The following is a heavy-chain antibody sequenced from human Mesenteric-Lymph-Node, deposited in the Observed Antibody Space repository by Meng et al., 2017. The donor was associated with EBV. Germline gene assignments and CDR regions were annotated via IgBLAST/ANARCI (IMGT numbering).Heavy chain of an antibody. D-gene: IGHD3-22*01. CDR2: INHSGST. CDR1: GGSFSGYY. J-gene: IGHJ4*02. Sequence: QVQLQQLGAGLLKPSETLSLTCAVYGGSFSGYYWSWIRQPPGKGLEWIGEINHSGSTNYNPSLKSRVTISVDTSKNQFSLKLSSVTAADTAVYYCRYYYDSSGYSLDYWGQGTLVTVSS. V-gene: IGHV4-34*01. CDR3: RYYYDSSGYSLDY.